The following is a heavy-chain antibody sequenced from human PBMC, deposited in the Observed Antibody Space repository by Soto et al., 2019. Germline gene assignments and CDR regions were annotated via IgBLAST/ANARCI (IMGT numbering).Heavy chain of an antibody. D-gene: IGHD3-22*01. J-gene: IGHJ4*02. CDR3: ARDPEWDYYDSSGTTYDY. V-gene: IGHV3-74*01. CDR2: IKSDGSST. CDR1: GFTFSSYW. Sequence: EVQLVESGGGLVQPGGSLRLSCAASGFTFSSYWMHWVRQAPGKGLVWVSRIKSDGSSTSYADSVKGRFTISRDNAKNTLYLQMNSLRAGDTAVYYCARDPEWDYYDSSGTTYDYWGQGTLGTFSS.